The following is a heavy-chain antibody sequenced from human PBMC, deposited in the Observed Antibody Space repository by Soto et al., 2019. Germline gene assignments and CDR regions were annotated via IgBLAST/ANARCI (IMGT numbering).Heavy chain of an antibody. CDR1: GYTFTSYG. D-gene: IGHD2-15*01. CDR2: ISAYNGNT. Sequence: QVQLVQSGAEVKKPGASVKVSCKASGYTFTSYGISWVRQAPGQGLEWMGWISAYNGNTNYAQKLQGRVTMTTDTSTSTADRELRSLRSDDTAVYYCARSEHPRETTPPLYWGQGTLVTVSS. V-gene: IGHV1-18*01. CDR3: ARSEHPRETTPPLY. J-gene: IGHJ4*02.